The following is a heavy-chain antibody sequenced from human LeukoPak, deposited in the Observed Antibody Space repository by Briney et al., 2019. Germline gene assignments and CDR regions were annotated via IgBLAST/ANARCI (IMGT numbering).Heavy chain of an antibody. D-gene: IGHD6-13*01. CDR2: ISASGGTT. J-gene: IGHJ4*02. Sequence: PGGSLRLSCAASGFSLNNYAMNWARQATGKGLEWVSAISASGGTTYNSDSVKGRFTISRDSAKNTLYLQINSLRAEDSAVYYCAKASSSWYSDIDYWGRGTLVTVSS. CDR1: GFSLNNYA. CDR3: AKASSSWYSDIDY. V-gene: IGHV3-23*01.